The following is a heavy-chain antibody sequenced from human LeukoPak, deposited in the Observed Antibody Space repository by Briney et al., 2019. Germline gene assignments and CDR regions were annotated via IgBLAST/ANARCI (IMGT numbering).Heavy chain of an antibody. V-gene: IGHV4-30-2*01. J-gene: IGHJ1*01. D-gene: IGHD3-9*01. CDR2: IYPRGST. CDR1: GGSISSGSYS. CDR3: ARDGHYDILTGYFQD. Sequence: PSQTLSLTCAVSGGSISSGSYSWSWIRQPPGKGLEWIGYIYPRGSTYYNPSLKSRVTISVDTSKNQFSLKLSSVTAADTAVYYCARDGHYDILTGYFQDWGQGTLVTVSS.